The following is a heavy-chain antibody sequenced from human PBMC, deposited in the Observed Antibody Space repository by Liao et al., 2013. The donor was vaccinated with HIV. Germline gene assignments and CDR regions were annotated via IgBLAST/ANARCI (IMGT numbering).Heavy chain of an antibody. CDR1: GGSISSDDYY. Sequence: QVQLQESGPGLVKPSQTLSLTCTVSGGSISSDDYYWSWIRQPAGKGLEWIGRIYGSGSTNYNPSLKSRVTMSVDTSKNQVSLKLSSVTAADTAVYYCARSPWVDCSDCDVYWHYDVWGRGTLVTVSS. CDR3: ARSPWVDCSDCDVYWHYDV. J-gene: IGHJ2*01. V-gene: IGHV4-61*02. CDR2: IYGSGST. D-gene: IGHD2-15*01.